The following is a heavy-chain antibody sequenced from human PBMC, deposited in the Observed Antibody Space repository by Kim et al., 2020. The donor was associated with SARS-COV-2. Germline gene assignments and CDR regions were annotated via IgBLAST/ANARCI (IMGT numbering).Heavy chain of an antibody. CDR3: ARRGYIVATIVLDV. D-gene: IGHD5-12*01. J-gene: IGHJ6*02. V-gene: IGHV1-18*04. CDR1: GYTITDYG. Sequence: ASVKVSCKASGYTITDYGFSWVRQAPGQGLEWMGWISAYNGATNYAESVQDRITMTTDTSTNTAYMELTGLKPDDTAVYYCARRGYIVATIVLDVWGQGTTVTVSS. CDR2: ISAYNGAT.